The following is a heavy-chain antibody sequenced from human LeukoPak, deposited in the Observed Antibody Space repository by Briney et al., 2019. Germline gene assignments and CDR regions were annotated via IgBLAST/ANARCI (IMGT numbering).Heavy chain of an antibody. CDR2: IVVGSGNT. CDR3: AAPSRIQLDY. Sequence: SVKVSCKASGFTFTSSAVQWVRQARGRRLEWIGWIVVGSGNTNYAQMFQGRVTITRDMSTSTAYIELSSLRSEDTAVYYCAAPSRIQLDYWGQGTLVTVSS. V-gene: IGHV1-58*01. CDR1: GFTFTSSA. D-gene: IGHD5-18*01. J-gene: IGHJ4*02.